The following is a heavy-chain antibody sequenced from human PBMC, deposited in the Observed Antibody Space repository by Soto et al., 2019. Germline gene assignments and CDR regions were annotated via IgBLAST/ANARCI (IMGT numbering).Heavy chain of an antibody. D-gene: IGHD7-27*01. CDR1: GASLSSYY. J-gene: IGHJ4*02. CDR2: IYYSGST. Sequence: SETLSLTCSVSGASLSSYYYTWIRQTPGKGLEWIGYIYYSGSTNYNPSLKSRVTISVDTSKNQFSLKVSSVTAADTAVYYCARRWGTSFDFWGQGTLVTVSS. CDR3: ARRWGTSFDF. V-gene: IGHV4-59*01.